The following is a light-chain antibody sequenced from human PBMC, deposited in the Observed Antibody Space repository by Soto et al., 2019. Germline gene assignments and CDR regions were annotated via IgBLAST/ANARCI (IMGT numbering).Light chain of an antibody. CDR3: QQRSNWAT. CDR1: QSVSRN. V-gene: IGKV3-11*01. Sequence: EVVMTQSPATLSVSPGERATLSFRASQSVSRNLAWYQQKPGQAPRLLIYDASNRATGIPARFSGSGSVTDFTLTISSLEPEDFAVYYCQQRSNWATFGPGTKVDIK. CDR2: DAS. J-gene: IGKJ3*01.